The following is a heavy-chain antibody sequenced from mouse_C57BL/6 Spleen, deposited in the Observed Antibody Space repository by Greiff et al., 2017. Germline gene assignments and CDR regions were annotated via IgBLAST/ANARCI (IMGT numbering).Heavy chain of an antibody. CDR2: IYPGDGDT. D-gene: IGHD1-1*01. J-gene: IGHJ2*01. V-gene: IGHV1-80*01. Sequence: VKLQESGAELVKPGASVKISCKASGYAFSSYWMNWVKQRPGKGLEWIGQIYPGDGDTNYNGKFKGKATLTADKSSSTAYMQLSSLTSEDSAVYFCARAYGSSYYFDYWGQGTTLTVSS. CDR3: ARAYGSSYYFDY. CDR1: GYAFSSYW.